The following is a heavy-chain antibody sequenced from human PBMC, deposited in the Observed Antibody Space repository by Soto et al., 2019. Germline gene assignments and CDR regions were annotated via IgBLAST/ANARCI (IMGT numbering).Heavy chain of an antibody. V-gene: IGHV1-3*01. CDR2: INAGNGNT. CDR1: GYTFTSYA. D-gene: IGHD2-8*01. J-gene: IGHJ3*02. CDR3: ARELRMLDALDI. Sequence: QVQLVQSGAEVKKPGASVKVSCKASGYTFTSYAMHWVRQAPGQRLEWMGWINAGNGNTKYSQKFQGRVTITRDTSASTAYMELSSLRSEDTAVYYCARELRMLDALDIWGQGTMVTVSS.